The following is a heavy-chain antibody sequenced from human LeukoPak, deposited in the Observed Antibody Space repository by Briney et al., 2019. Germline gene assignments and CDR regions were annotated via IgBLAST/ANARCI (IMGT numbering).Heavy chain of an antibody. CDR1: GFTFSSYS. D-gene: IGHD3-3*01. Sequence: GGSLRLSCAASGFTFSSYSMNWVRQAPGKGLEWVSSISSSSSYIYYAASVKGRFTISRDNAKNSLYLQMNSLRAEDTAVYYCARDARPNYDFWSGYYTHWFDPWGQGTLVTVSS. J-gene: IGHJ5*02. CDR3: ARDARPNYDFWSGYYTHWFDP. V-gene: IGHV3-21*01. CDR2: ISSSSSYI.